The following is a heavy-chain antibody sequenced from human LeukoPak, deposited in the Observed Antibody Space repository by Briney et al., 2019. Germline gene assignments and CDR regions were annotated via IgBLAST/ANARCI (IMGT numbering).Heavy chain of an antibody. CDR3: ARAGHNSNSGGYDF. CDR1: GYTFIDHY. J-gene: IGHJ4*02. CDR2: IAPDTGDT. V-gene: IGHV1-2*02. Sequence: GASVKVSCKPSGYTFIDHYRHWVGPPPAKGRESLGCIAPDTGDTNYPQKFQGRVTMSSDTSSSTAYMELNRLRSDDTAVYYCARAGHNSNSGGYDFWGLGTLVTVSS. D-gene: IGHD3-22*01.